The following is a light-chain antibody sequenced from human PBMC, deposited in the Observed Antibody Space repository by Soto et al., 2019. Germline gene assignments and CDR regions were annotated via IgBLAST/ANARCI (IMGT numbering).Light chain of an antibody. CDR2: GAS. CDR1: QGVPGNY. CDR3: HQYTSPPWT. Sequence: ELVLTQSPGTLSLSPGERATLSCRAGQGVPGNYLAWFQHKPGQAPRLLIYGASTRATGIPDRFSGSGSGTDFSLTISRLEPDDFAVYYCHQYTSPPWTIGQGTKVDIK. J-gene: IGKJ1*01. V-gene: IGKV3-20*01.